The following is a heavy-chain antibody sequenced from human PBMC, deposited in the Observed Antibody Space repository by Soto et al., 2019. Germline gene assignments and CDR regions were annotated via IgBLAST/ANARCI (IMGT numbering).Heavy chain of an antibody. V-gene: IGHV4-59*01. CDR3: AREAYDFWSGYYSPLSYMDV. Sequence: PSETLSLTCTVSGGSISSYYWSWIRQPPGKGLEWIGYIYYSGSTNYNPSLKSRVTISVDTSKNQFSLKLSSVTAADTAVYYCAREAYDFWSGYYSPLSYMDVWGKGTTVTVSS. D-gene: IGHD3-3*01. J-gene: IGHJ6*03. CDR2: IYYSGST. CDR1: GGSISSYY.